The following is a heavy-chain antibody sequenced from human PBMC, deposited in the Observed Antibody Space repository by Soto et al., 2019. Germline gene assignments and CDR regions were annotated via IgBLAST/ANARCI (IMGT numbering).Heavy chain of an antibody. CDR1: GFTFSSYA. CDR3: AKVGIAARYYGMNV. J-gene: IGHJ6*02. V-gene: IGHV3-23*01. CDR2: ISGSGGST. Sequence: GGSLRLSCAASGFTFSSYAMSWVRQAPGKGLEWVSAISGSGGSTYYADSVKGRFTIYRDNSKKTLYLRMNSLRAEDTAVYYCAKVGIAARYYGMNVGAQGTRV. D-gene: IGHD6-6*01.